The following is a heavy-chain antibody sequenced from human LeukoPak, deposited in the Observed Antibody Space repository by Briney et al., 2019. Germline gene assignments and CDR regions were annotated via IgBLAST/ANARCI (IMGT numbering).Heavy chain of an antibody. J-gene: IGHJ4*02. CDR2: ISGGGDST. D-gene: IGHD2-15*01. CDR3: AKRGSSETRWYPFDY. Sequence: GGSLRLSCVGSGFIFGKYAMTWVRQAPGKGLEWVSTISGGGDSTWNADSVKGRFTVSRDNSKNTLYLQLSSLRVEDTAVYYCAKRGSSETRWYPFDYWGQGALVTVSS. V-gene: IGHV3-23*01. CDR1: GFIFGKYA.